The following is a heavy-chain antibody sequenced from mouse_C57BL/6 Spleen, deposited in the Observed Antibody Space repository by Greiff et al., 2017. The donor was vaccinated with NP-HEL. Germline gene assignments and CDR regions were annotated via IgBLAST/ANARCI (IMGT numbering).Heavy chain of an antibody. D-gene: IGHD2-14*01. Sequence: EAGGVDFSRYWMSWVRRAPGKGLEWIGEINPDSSTINYAPSLKDKFIISRDNAKNTLYLQMSKVRSEDTALYYCARPAGTTRYFDVWGTGTTVTVSS. CDR3: ARPAGTTRYFDV. V-gene: IGHV4-1*01. J-gene: IGHJ1*03. CDR2: INPDSSTI. CDR1: GVDFSRYW.